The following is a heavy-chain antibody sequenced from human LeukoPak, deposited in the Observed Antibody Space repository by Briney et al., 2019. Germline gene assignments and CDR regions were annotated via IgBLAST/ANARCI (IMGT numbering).Heavy chain of an antibody. Sequence: ASVKVSCKASGYTFTGYCMHWVRQAPGQGLEWMGWINPKNGGTNYAQKFQGRVTMTRDTSISTAYMELSILRSDDTAMYYCARSYSGSGSEGYWGQGSLVTVSS. CDR3: ARSYSGSGSEGY. CDR1: GYTFTGYC. D-gene: IGHD3-10*01. J-gene: IGHJ4*02. V-gene: IGHV1-2*02. CDR2: INPKNGGT.